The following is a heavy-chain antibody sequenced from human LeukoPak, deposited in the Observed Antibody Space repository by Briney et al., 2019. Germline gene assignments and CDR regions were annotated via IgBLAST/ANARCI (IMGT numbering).Heavy chain of an antibody. Sequence: GGSLRLSCAASGFTFSSYSMNWVRQAPGKWLEWVSSISSSSSYIYYADSVKGRFTISRDNAKNSLYLQMNSLRAEDTAVYYCARLAVAGNFDYWGQGTLVTVSS. V-gene: IGHV3-21*01. CDR1: GFTFSSYS. J-gene: IGHJ4*02. CDR3: ARLAVAGNFDY. D-gene: IGHD6-19*01. CDR2: ISSSSSYI.